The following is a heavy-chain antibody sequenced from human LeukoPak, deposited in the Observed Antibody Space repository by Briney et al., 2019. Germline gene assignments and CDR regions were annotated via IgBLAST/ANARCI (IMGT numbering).Heavy chain of an antibody. V-gene: IGHV3-23*01. CDR3: ARGRYSGTTYYFDY. J-gene: IGHJ4*02. CDR2: ISGSGGST. CDR1: GFTFSSYA. D-gene: IGHD5-12*01. Sequence: GRSLRLSCAASGFTFSSYAMHWVRQAPGKGLEWVSAISGSGGSTYYADSVKGRFTISRDNAKNSLYLQMNSLRAEDTAMYYCARGRYSGTTYYFDYWGQGTLVTVSS.